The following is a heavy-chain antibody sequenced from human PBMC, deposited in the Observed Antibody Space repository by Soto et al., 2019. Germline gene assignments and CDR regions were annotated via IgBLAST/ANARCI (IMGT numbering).Heavy chain of an antibody. CDR1: GASMGSGDYY. Sequence: QVQLQESGPGLVKPSQTLSLTCTVSGASMGSGDYYWTWIRQPPGKGLEWIGYIYYIGTTFYNPSLESRVNISIDTSKNHFSLRLTSVTAADTAVYECARGSTDYGVLTWGQGTLVTVSS. V-gene: IGHV4-30-4*01. CDR2: IYYIGTT. J-gene: IGHJ5*02. D-gene: IGHD3-10*01. CDR3: ARGSTDYGVLT.